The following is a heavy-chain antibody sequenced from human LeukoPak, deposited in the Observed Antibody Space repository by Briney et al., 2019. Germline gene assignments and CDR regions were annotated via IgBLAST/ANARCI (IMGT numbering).Heavy chain of an antibody. D-gene: IGHD3-16*02. CDR1: GGSISSYY. CDR3: ASSPYDYVWGSYRS. J-gene: IGHJ5*02. CDR2: IYTSGST. V-gene: IGHV4-4*07. Sequence: SETLSLTCTVSGGSISSYYWSWIRQPAGKGLEWIGRIYTSGSTNYNPSLKGRVTMSVDTSKNQFSLKLSSVTAADTAVYYCASSPYDYVWGSYRSWGQGTLVTVSS.